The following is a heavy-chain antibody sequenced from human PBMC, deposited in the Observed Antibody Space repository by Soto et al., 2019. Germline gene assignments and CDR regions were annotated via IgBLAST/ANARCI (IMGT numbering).Heavy chain of an antibody. V-gene: IGHV4-59*01. Sequence: SETLSLTCTVSGGSISSYYWSWIRQPPGKGLEWIGYIYYSGSTNYNPSLKSRVTISVDTSKNQFSLKLSSVTAADTAVYYCARVRYSSSWYEGFDPWGPGPLVTVS. CDR2: IYYSGST. CDR1: GGSISSYY. CDR3: ARVRYSSSWYEGFDP. D-gene: IGHD6-13*01. J-gene: IGHJ5*02.